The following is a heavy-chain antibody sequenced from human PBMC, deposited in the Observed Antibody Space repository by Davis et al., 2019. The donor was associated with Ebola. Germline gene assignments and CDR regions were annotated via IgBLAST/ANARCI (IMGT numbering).Heavy chain of an antibody. J-gene: IGHJ3*02. D-gene: IGHD1-1*01. CDR1: RGTFSSYA. CDR3: ARGGNWNDEGVVAFDI. CDR2: ISAYNGNT. V-gene: IGHV1-18*01. Sequence: ASVTVSCKASRGTFSSYAISWVRQAPGQGLEWMGWISAYNGNTNYAQKLQGRVTMTRDTSTSTVYMELSSLRSEDTAVYYCARGGNWNDEGVVAFDIWGQGTMVTVSS.